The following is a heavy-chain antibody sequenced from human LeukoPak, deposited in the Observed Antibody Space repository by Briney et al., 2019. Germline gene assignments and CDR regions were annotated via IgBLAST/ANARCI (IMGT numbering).Heavy chain of an antibody. CDR3: ARDTMGDAGALRYFDWLPHYYYYGMDV. V-gene: IGHV4-59*12. CDR1: GGSISSYY. J-gene: IGHJ6*02. Sequence: KSSETLSLTCTVSGGSISSYYWSWIRQPPGKGLEWIGYIYYSGSTNYNPSLKSRVTISVDTSKNQFSLKLSSVTAADTAVYYCARDTMGDAGALRYFDWLPHYYYYGMDVWGQGTTVTVSS. CDR2: IYYSGST. D-gene: IGHD3-9*01.